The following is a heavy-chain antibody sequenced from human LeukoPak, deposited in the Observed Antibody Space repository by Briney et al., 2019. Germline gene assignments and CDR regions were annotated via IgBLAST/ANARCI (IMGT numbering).Heavy chain of an antibody. Sequence: PGGSLRLSCAASGFTFSSYSMNWVRQAPGKGLEWVSSITGGSTYIHYADSVKGRFTISRDNAKNSLYLQMNSLRAEDTAVYYCAREDRITIDAFDIWGQGTMVTVSS. D-gene: IGHD3-10*01. CDR3: AREDRITIDAFDI. V-gene: IGHV3-21*04. CDR2: ITGGSTYI. J-gene: IGHJ3*02. CDR1: GFTFSSYS.